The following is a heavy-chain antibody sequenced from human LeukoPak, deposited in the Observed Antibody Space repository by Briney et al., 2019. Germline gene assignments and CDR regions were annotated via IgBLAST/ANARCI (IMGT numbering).Heavy chain of an antibody. CDR2: FDPEDGET. V-gene: IGHV1-24*01. CDR3: ATVRSGWSPFDY. CDR1: GYTLTELS. Sequence: ASVKVSCKVSGYTLTELSMHWVRQAPGKGLEWMGGFDPEDGETIYAQKFKGRVTMTEDTSTDTAYMELSSLRSEDTAVYYCATVRSGWSPFDYWGQGTLVTVSS. J-gene: IGHJ4*02. D-gene: IGHD6-19*01.